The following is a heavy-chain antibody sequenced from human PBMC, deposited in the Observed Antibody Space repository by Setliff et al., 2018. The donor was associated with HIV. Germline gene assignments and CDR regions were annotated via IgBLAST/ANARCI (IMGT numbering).Heavy chain of an antibody. CDR3: ATEGAGGSYQRASALDV. J-gene: IGHJ3*01. D-gene: IGHD1-26*01. Sequence: SVKVSCKSSAGSFSIFAINWVRQAPGQGLEWMGGMMTIFSTTNYARKFQGRVTMTTDESTGTAYMELSNLRSEDTAVYYCATEGAGGSYQRASALDVWGQGTMVTVSS. V-gene: IGHV1-69*05. CDR2: MMTIFSTT. CDR1: AGSFSIFA.